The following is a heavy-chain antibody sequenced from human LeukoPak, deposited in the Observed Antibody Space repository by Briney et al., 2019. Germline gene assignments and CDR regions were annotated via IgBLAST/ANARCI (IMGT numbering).Heavy chain of an antibody. CDR3: AKHRGFYFYYVMDV. D-gene: IGHD1-26*01. CDR2: ISGSGDLT. Sequence: GGSLRLSCAVSGFTFSSYAMNWVRQAPGKGLEWVSAISGSGDLTHYADSVKGRFTISRDNSKNTLYLQMNSLRAEDTAVYYCAKHRGFYFYYVMDVWGQGTLVTVSS. V-gene: IGHV3-23*01. CDR1: GFTFSSYA. J-gene: IGHJ6*02.